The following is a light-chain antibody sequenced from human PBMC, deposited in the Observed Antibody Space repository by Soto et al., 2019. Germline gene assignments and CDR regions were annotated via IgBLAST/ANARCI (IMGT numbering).Light chain of an antibody. CDR1: QSVSSSY. V-gene: IGKV3-20*01. J-gene: IGKJ4*01. CDR3: QQYGSPPLT. CDR2: GAS. Sequence: EIVLTQSPGTLSLSPGERATLSCRASQSVSSSYLAWYQQKPGQAPRLLIYGASSRATGIPDRFSGSGSGTDFTLTISRLEPEDFAVYYFQQYGSPPLTFGGRPKVDIK.